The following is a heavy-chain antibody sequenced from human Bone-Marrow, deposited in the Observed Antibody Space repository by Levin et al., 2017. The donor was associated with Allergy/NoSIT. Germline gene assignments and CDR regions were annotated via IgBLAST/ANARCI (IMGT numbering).Heavy chain of an antibody. D-gene: IGHD6-13*01. CDR3: ARGGASSNDY. J-gene: IGHJ4*02. V-gene: IGHV1-2*02. CDR1: GYTFSDYY. Sequence: ASVKVSCSVSGYTFSDYYIHWIRQTPGQGLEWIGWIDPTRGATQFAEKFHARVVLTRDSSISTAYMELGRLRSDDTALYYCARGGASSNDYWGQGTLVTVSS. CDR2: IDPTRGAT.